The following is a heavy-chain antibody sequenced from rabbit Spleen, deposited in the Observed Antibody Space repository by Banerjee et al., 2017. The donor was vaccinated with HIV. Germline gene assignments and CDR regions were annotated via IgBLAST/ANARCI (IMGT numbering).Heavy chain of an antibody. CDR3: VRDQAGDADYGPYYLNL. J-gene: IGHJ4*01. D-gene: IGHD2-1*01. Sequence: QSLEESGGDLVKPGASLTLTCTASGVSFSISSYMSWVRQAPGKGLEWIGYIDPLFGGTYYANWVNGRFTISSHNAQNTLYLQLSSLTAADTATYFCVRDQAGDADYGPYYLNLWGPGTLVTVS. CDR2: IDPLFGGT. CDR1: GVSFSISSY. V-gene: IGHV1S40*01.